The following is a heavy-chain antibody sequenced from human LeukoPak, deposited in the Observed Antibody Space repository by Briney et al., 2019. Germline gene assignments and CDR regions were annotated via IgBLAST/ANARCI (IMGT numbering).Heavy chain of an antibody. Sequence: SETLSLTCAVYGGSFSGYYWSWIRQPPGKGLEWIGYIYYSGSTNYNPSLKSRVTISVDTSKNHFSLNLSSVTAADTAVYYCARQAGYYDRFAYWGQGTLVTVSS. CDR2: IYYSGST. CDR1: GGSFSGYY. D-gene: IGHD3-22*01. V-gene: IGHV4-59*08. J-gene: IGHJ4*02. CDR3: ARQAGYYDRFAY.